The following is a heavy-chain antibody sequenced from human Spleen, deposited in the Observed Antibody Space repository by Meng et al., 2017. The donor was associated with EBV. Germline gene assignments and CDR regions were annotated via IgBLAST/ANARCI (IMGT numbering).Heavy chain of an antibody. CDR3: ASLKDYSSGSTS. CDR2: ISAYDAKT. V-gene: IGHV1-18*01. CDR1: GYTFNTYA. J-gene: IGHJ5*02. D-gene: IGHD6-19*01. Sequence: QVHVVQSGAEVKKAGASVKVSCKASGYTFNTYAITWVRQAPGQGLEWMGWISAYDAKTKYPQRLQGRVTMTTDTSTRTAYMELRSLRSDDTAVYYCASLKDYSSGSTSWGQGTLVTVSS.